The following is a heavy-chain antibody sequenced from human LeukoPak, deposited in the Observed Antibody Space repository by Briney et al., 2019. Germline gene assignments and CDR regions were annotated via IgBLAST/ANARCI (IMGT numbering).Heavy chain of an antibody. Sequence: GGSLRLSCAASGFTFSSHWMNWVRQAPGKGLEWVANINQDGGVQYYVDSVKGRFTISRDNAKNSLYLQMNSLRAEDTAVYYCARDGTMVRGVMNYWGQGTLVTVSS. CDR2: INQDGGVQ. CDR3: ARDGTMVRGVMNY. V-gene: IGHV3-7*04. J-gene: IGHJ4*02. CDR1: GFTFSSHW. D-gene: IGHD3-10*01.